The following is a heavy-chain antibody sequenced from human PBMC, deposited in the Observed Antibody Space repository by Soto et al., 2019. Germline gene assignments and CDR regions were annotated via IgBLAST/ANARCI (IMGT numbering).Heavy chain of an antibody. CDR2: IYYSGST. J-gene: IGHJ4*02. CDR3: ARRFGRNFDY. Sequence: PSETLSLTCAVYGGSFSGYYWSWIRQPPGKGLEWIGYIYYSGSTNYNPSLKSRVTISVDTSKNQFSLKLSSVTAADTAVYYCARRFGRNFDYWGQGTLVTVSS. CDR1: GGSFSGYY. D-gene: IGHD3-16*01. V-gene: IGHV4-59*08.